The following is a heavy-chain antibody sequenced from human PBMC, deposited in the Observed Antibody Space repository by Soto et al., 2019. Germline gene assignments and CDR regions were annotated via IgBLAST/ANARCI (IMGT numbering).Heavy chain of an antibody. V-gene: IGHV3-30-3*01. Sequence: QVQLVESGGGVVLPGGSLRLSCAASGFAFETFAMHWVRQAPGKGLEWVALISSDGTKKHLADAVKGRFTISRDNSKNTLFLQMNSLRGEDTAIYYCAKSPRPYTSGLPDYYDLWGPGTLVTVSS. D-gene: IGHD6-19*01. J-gene: IGHJ4*02. CDR1: GFAFETFA. CDR3: AKSPRPYTSGLPDYYDL. CDR2: ISSDGTKK.